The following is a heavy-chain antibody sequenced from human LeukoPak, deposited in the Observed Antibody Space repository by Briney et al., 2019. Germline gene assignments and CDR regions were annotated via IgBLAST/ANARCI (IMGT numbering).Heavy chain of an antibody. D-gene: IGHD6-6*01. CDR3: AAGTAGRPEYFQH. J-gene: IGHJ1*01. CDR1: GFTFTSSA. CDR2: IVVGSGNR. Sequence: SVKVSCKASGFTFTSSAMQWVRQARGQRLEWIGWIVVGSGNRNYAQKLQERVSITRDMSTRTAYMELSSLRSEDTAVYYCAAGTAGRPEYFQHWGQGTLVTVSS. V-gene: IGHV1-58*02.